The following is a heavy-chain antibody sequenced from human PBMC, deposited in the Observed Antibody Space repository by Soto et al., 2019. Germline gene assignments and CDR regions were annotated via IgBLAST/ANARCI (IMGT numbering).Heavy chain of an antibody. CDR3: ARAGYSYGYGFDY. CDR2: IYYSGST. CDR1: GGSISSGGYY. V-gene: IGHV4-31*03. J-gene: IGHJ4*02. D-gene: IGHD5-18*01. Sequence: PSETLSLTCTVSGGSISSGGYYWSWIRQHPGKGLEWIGYIYYSGSTYYNPSLKSRVTISVDTSKNQFSLKLSSVTAADTAVYYRARAGYSYGYGFDYWGQGTLVTVPQ.